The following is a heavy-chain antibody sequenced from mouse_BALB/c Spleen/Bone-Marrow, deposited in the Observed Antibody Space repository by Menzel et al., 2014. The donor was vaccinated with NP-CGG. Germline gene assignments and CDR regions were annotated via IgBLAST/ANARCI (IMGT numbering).Heavy chain of an antibody. J-gene: IGHJ2*01. CDR1: GYIFTSYT. Sequence: VQLQQSAAELARPGSSVKLSCKASGYIFTSYTIQWIKQRPGQGLEWIGYINPCIGYTEYNQKFKDKTTLTADTSSSTTYMQLSSLTSEDSAVYYCAREGTYYAYFDYWGQGTTLTVSS. CDR2: INPCIGYT. CDR3: AREGTYYAYFDY. V-gene: IGHV1-4*02. D-gene: IGHD1-1*01.